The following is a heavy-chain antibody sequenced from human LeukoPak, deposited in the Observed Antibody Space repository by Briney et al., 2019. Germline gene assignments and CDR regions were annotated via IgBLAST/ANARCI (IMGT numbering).Heavy chain of an antibody. Sequence: GGSLRLSCAASGFTFSSYWMSWVRQAPGKGLEWVANIKQDGSEKYYVDSVKGRFTISRDNAKNSLYLQMNSLRAEDTAVYYCARAYSSSWYYFDYWGQGTLVTVSS. D-gene: IGHD6-13*01. CDR3: ARAYSSSWYYFDY. J-gene: IGHJ4*02. CDR1: GFTFSSYW. V-gene: IGHV3-7*05. CDR2: IKQDGSEK.